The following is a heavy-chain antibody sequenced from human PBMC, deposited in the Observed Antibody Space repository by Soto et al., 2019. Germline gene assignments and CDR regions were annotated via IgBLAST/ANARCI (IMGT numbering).Heavy chain of an antibody. Sequence: GGSLRLSCAASGFTFSGYSMSWVRQAPGKGLEWVSAISSSGGTTYYADSVKGRFTISRDNSKNTLYLQMNSLRAEDTAVYYWAKGVGSRWYGGWFDSWGQGTLVTVSS. CDR2: ISSSGGTT. CDR1: GFTFSGYS. J-gene: IGHJ5*01. D-gene: IGHD6-13*01. V-gene: IGHV3-23*01. CDR3: AKGVGSRWYGGWFDS.